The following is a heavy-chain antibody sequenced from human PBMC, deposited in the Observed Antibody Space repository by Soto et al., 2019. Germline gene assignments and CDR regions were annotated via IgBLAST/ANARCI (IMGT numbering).Heavy chain of an antibody. V-gene: IGHV1-18*01. D-gene: IGHD2-15*01. CDR2: ISAYNGNT. CDR3: ARSPGPDIVVVVAATFAPDY. J-gene: IGHJ4*02. Sequence: CKASGYTFTSYGISWVRQAPGQGLEWVGWISAYNGNTNYAQKLQGRVTMTTDTSTSTAYMELRSLRSDDTAVYYCARSPGPDIVVVVAATFAPDYWGQGTLVTVSS. CDR1: GYTFTSYG.